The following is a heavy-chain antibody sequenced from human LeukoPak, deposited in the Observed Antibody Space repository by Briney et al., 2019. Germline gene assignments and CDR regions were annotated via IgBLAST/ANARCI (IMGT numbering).Heavy chain of an antibody. Sequence: ASVTVSFKASGYTFTIYGISWVRQAPGQGLEWMGWISAYNGNTNYAQKLQGRVTMTRDTTANTAYMELSSLRSEDMAVYYCVIRIPGNDYWGQGTRVTVSS. J-gene: IGHJ4*02. V-gene: IGHV1-18*03. CDR1: GYTFTIYG. D-gene: IGHD1-14*01. CDR3: VIRIPGNDY. CDR2: ISAYNGNT.